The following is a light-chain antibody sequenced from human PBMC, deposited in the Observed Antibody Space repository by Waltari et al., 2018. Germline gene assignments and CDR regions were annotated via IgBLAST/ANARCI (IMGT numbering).Light chain of an antibody. J-gene: IGLJ1*01. Sequence: QSALTQPASVSGSPGQSITISCTGTSSDVGGYNYVSWYQQHPSKAPKLMIYEVSNRPSGVSNRFSGSKSGNTASLTISGVQAEDEADYYCSSYTSSSTYGFGTGTKGTVL. CDR3: SSYTSSSTYG. V-gene: IGLV2-14*01. CDR2: EVS. CDR1: SSDVGGYNY.